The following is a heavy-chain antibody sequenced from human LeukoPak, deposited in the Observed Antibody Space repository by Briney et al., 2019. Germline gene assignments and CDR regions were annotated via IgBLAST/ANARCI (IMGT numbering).Heavy chain of an antibody. CDR3: ARLSTIFGVVISPDAFDI. CDR2: INSDETST. CDR1: GFTFSSYW. D-gene: IGHD3-3*01. J-gene: IGHJ3*02. Sequence: GGSLRLSCAASGFTFSSYWMHWVRQAPGKGLVWVSRINSDETSTSYADSVRGRFTISRDNAKNTLYLQMNSLRAEDTAVYYCARLSTIFGVVISPDAFDIWGQGTMVTVSS. V-gene: IGHV3-74*01.